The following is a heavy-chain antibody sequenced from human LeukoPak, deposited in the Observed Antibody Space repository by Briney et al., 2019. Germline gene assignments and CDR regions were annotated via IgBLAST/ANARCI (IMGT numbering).Heavy chain of an antibody. V-gene: IGHV4-59*08. CDR2: IYYSGST. J-gene: IGHJ6*03. CDR3: ARLLQSEWLLLRGYYYYYMDV. D-gene: IGHD3-22*01. Sequence: SETLSLTCTVSGGSLSSYYWSWIRQPPGKGLEWIGYIYYSGSTNYNPSLKSRVTISVDTSKNQFSLKLSSVTAADTAVYYCARLLQSEWLLLRGYYYYYMDVWGKGTTVTVSS. CDR1: GGSLSSYY.